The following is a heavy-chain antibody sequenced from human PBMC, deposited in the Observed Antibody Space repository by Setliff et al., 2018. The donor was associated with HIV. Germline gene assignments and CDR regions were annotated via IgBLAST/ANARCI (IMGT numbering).Heavy chain of an antibody. D-gene: IGHD1-26*01. CDR1: GYTFTTYG. J-gene: IGHJ4*02. V-gene: IGHV7-4-1*02. CDR2: INTETGNP. Sequence: GASVKVSCKASGYTFTTYGISWVRQAPGQGFEWMGWINTETGNPMYAQGFRGRFVFSLDTSVSTTYLQINSLKAGDTAMYYCARVGSYWSTFDYWGQGALVTVSS. CDR3: ARVGSYWSTFDY.